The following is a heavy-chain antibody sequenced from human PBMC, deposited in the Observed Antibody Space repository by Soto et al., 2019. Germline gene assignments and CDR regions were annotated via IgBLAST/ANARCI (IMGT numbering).Heavy chain of an antibody. V-gene: IGHV1-46*03. J-gene: IGHJ6*03. CDR1: GFTFTSYY. D-gene: IGHD2-2*01. Sequence: QVQLVQSGTEVKKPGASVKVSCKASGFTFTSYYMHWVRQAPGQGLEWMGIINPSGGTTTYAQNFQDRVTMTRDTSTSTVYMELSSLRSEDTAVYYCAMRSTEGAYYYMDVWGEGTTVTVSS. CDR3: AMRSTEGAYYYMDV. CDR2: INPSGGTT.